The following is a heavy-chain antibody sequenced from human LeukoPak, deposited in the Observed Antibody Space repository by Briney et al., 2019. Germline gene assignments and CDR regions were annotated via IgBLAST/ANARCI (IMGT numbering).Heavy chain of an antibody. CDR2: ISYDGTMT. Sequence: AGGSLRLSCAASGFTFSNYAMHWVRQAPGKGLEWVSGISYDGTMTYYSDSLKGRFTNSRDNSKNTLYLQMNSLTAEDTALYYCAIIDTLNGAVTTPAPFDYWGQGTQVTVSS. CDR3: AIIDTLNGAVTTPAPFDY. CDR1: GFTFSNYA. V-gene: IGHV3-30*04. D-gene: IGHD4-11*01. J-gene: IGHJ4*02.